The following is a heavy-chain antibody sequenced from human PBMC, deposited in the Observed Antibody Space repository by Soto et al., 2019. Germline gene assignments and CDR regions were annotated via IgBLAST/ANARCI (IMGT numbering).Heavy chain of an antibody. V-gene: IGHV3-30*18. CDR2: ISYDGSNK. CDR1: GFTFSSYG. J-gene: IGHJ4*02. Sequence: QVQLVESGGGVVQSGRSLRLSCAASGFTFSSYGMHWVRQAPGKGLEWVAVISYDGSNKYYADSVKGRFTISRDNSKNTLYLQMNSLRAEDTAVYYCAKDSDYYGSGSADYWGQGTLVTVSS. CDR3: AKDSDYYGSGSADY. D-gene: IGHD3-10*01.